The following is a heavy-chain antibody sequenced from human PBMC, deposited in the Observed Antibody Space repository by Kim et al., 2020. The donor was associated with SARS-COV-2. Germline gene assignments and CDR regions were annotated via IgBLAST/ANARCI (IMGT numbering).Heavy chain of an antibody. D-gene: IGHD3-10*01. J-gene: IGHJ5*02. CDR3: ARRLHASVRFDP. V-gene: IGHV4-59*08. Sequence: YTPSLQSRVTISVDPSKNQFSLKLSSVTAADTAVYYCARRLHASVRFDPWGQGTLVTVSS.